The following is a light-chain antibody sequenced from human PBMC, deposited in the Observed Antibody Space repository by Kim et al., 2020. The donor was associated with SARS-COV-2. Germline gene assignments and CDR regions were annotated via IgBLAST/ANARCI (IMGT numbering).Light chain of an antibody. CDR1: SSNIATNT. J-gene: IGLJ3*02. CDR3: AAWDDSLNGWV. Sequence: GQRVTISCSGGSSNIATNTVNWYQQFPGTAPKLLVSTNNHEPSGLSDRFSASKSGTSASLAISILQAEDEADYHCAAWDDSLNGWVFGGGTQLTVL. V-gene: IGLV1-44*01. CDR2: TNN.